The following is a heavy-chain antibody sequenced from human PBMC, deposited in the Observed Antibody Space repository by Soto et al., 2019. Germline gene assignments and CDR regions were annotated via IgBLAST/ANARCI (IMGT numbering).Heavy chain of an antibody. CDR3: ARGRITMVRGVSLPPDY. CDR1: GGSFSGYY. Sequence: SETLSLTCAVYGGSFSGYYWSWIRQPPGKGLEWIGEINHSGSTNYNPSLKSRVTISVDTSKNQFSLKLSSVTAADTAVYYCARGRITMVRGVSLPPDYWGQGTLVT. J-gene: IGHJ4*02. V-gene: IGHV4-34*01. CDR2: INHSGST. D-gene: IGHD3-10*01.